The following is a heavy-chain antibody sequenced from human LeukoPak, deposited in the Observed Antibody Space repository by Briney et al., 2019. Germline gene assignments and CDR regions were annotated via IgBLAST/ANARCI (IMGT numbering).Heavy chain of an antibody. J-gene: IGHJ3*02. CDR1: GFTFSSYG. CDR2: IWYDGSNK. Sequence: GGSLRLSCAASGFTFSSYGMHWVRQAPGKGLEWVAVIWYDGSNKYYADSVKGRFTISRDNSKNTPYLQMNSLRAEDTAVYYCARPFGVVISDAFDIWGQGTMVTVSS. CDR3: ARPFGVVISDAFDI. D-gene: IGHD3-3*01. V-gene: IGHV3-33*01.